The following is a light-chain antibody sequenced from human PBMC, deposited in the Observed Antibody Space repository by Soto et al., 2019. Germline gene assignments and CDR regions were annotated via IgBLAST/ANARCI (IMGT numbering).Light chain of an antibody. CDR3: LQDYNAPYT. Sequence: AIQMTQSPASLSASVGDSVTITCRASQGIQNDLAWYQQKPGKAPRLIIYAASALEDGVPSRFSGSGSGTYFTLAIDGLQPEDFATYYCLQDYNAPYTFGQGTK. CDR1: QGIQND. J-gene: IGKJ2*01. CDR2: AAS. V-gene: IGKV1-6*01.